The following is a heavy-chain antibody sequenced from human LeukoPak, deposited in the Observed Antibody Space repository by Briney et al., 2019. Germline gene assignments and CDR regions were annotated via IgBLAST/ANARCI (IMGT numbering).Heavy chain of an antibody. Sequence: GRSLRLSCAASGFTFSSYAMSWVRQAPGKGLEWVSAISGSGGSTYYADSVKGRFTISRVNSKNTLYLQMNSLRAEDTAVYYCAKDLFPDLDYWGQGTLVTVSS. V-gene: IGHV3-23*01. CDR1: GFTFSSYA. D-gene: IGHD2-21*01. CDR2: ISGSGGST. J-gene: IGHJ4*02. CDR3: AKDLFPDLDY.